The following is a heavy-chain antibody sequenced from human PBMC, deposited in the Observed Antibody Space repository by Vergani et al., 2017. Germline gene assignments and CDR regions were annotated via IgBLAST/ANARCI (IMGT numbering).Heavy chain of an antibody. CDR3: TAGTGRSDFDY. D-gene: IGHD2-15*01. CDR2: MKGKTDGGTR. J-gene: IGHJ4*02. V-gene: IGHV3-15*01. CDR1: GFTFSNDW. Sequence: EVQLVESGGGLVKPGGSLRLSCAASGFTFSNDWMSWVRQAPGKGLEWVGRMKGKTDGGTRDFAAPVKGRFSMSRDDSKTTVYLQMNSLRTEDTAVYFCTAGTGRSDFDYWGQGTLGTVSS.